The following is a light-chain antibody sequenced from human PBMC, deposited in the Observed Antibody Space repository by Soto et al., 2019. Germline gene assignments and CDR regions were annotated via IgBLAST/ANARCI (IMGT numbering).Light chain of an antibody. V-gene: IGKV1-39*01. CDR2: AAS. Sequence: DIQMTQSPSSLSASVGDRVTITCRASQSISSYLNWYQQKPGKAPKLLIYAASSLQSGVPSRFSGSGSGTDFTLTISSLQPDDFATYDCRQSYSIPQTCGQGTKVEIK. J-gene: IGKJ1*01. CDR3: RQSYSIPQT. CDR1: QSISSY.